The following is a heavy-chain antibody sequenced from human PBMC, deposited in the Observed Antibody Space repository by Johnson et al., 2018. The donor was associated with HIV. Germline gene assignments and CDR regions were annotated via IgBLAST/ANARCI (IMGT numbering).Heavy chain of an antibody. V-gene: IGHV3-20*04. J-gene: IGHJ3*02. Sequence: MLLVESGGGLVKPGGSLRLSCAVSGFTFDEYGMSWVRQAPGKGLEWVSGINWNGGRTGYTDSVKGRFTISRDNAKNSLYLQINSLRAEDTALYYCAREITLGGVIEPKGGSDAFDIWGQGTMVTVSS. CDR2: INWNGGRT. D-gene: IGHD3-16*02. CDR3: AREITLGGVIEPKGGSDAFDI. CDR1: GFTFDEYG.